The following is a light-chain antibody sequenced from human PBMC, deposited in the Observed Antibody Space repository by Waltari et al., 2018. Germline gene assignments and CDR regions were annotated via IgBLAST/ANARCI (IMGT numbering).Light chain of an antibody. V-gene: IGKV3-15*01. Sequence: EIVMTQSPATLSVSPGERATPSCRASQSVSSNLAWYQQKPGQAPRLLIYGVSTRATGIPARFSGSGSGTEFTLTISSMQSEDFAVYYCQQYNNWPPWTFGQGTKVEIK. CDR1: QSVSSN. J-gene: IGKJ1*01. CDR2: GVS. CDR3: QQYNNWPPWT.